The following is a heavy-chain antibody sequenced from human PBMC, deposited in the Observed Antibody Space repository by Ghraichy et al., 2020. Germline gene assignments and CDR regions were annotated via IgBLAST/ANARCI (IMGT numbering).Heavy chain of an antibody. CDR2: IYYSGST. CDR1: GGSISSSSYY. Sequence: SETLSLTCTVSGGSISSSSYYWGWIRQPPGKGLEWIGSIYYSGSTYYNPSLKSRVTISVDTSKNQFSLKLSSVTAADTAVYYCARDLYRGGFDSSGYSFDYWGQGTLVTVSS. J-gene: IGHJ4*02. V-gene: IGHV4-39*07. CDR3: ARDLYRGGFDSSGYSFDY. D-gene: IGHD3-22*01.